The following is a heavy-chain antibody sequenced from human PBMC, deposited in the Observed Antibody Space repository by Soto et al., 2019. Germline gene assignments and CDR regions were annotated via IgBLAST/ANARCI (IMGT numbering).Heavy chain of an antibody. V-gene: IGHV1-18*01. J-gene: IGHJ4*02. CDR2: ISAYNGNT. D-gene: IGHD6-19*01. Sequence: GXSGKVSCKASGYTCTSYGISWVRQAPGQGLEWMGWISAYNGNTNYAQKLQGRVTMTTETSTGTAYMELRSLRSDDTAVYYCASNAAVAATFFDYWGQGTLVTGSS. CDR1: GYTCTSYG. CDR3: ASNAAVAATFFDY.